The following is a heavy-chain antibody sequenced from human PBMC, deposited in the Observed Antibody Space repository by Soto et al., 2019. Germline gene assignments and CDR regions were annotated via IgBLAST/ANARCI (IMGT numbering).Heavy chain of an antibody. Sequence: GGSLRLSCAASGFTFSSYAMSWVRQAPGTGLEWVSAISGSGGSTYYADSVKGRFTISRDNSKNTLYLQMNSLRAEDTAVYYCAKYVLRYFDWLLANWFDPWGQGTLVTVSS. V-gene: IGHV3-23*01. J-gene: IGHJ5*02. CDR3: AKYVLRYFDWLLANWFDP. CDR1: GFTFSSYA. D-gene: IGHD3-9*01. CDR2: ISGSGGST.